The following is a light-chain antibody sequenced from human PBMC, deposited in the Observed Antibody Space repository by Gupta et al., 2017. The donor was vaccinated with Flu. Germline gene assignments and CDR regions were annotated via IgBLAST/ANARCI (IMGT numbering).Light chain of an antibody. J-gene: IGKJ5*01. V-gene: IGKV1-12*01. CDR2: TTS. CDR3: QQANSFPIT. Sequence: PCSLSASVGDRVTITCRASQGVSSYLAWYQQKPGEAPNLLIYTTSTLQIGVPSRFSGSGSGTYFTLTISSLQPEDSAIYYCQQANSFPITFGQGTRLEIE. CDR1: QGVSSY.